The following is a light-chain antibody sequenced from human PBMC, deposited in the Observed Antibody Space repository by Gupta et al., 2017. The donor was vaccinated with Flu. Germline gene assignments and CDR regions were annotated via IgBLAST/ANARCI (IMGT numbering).Light chain of an antibody. V-gene: IGKV2-30*01. CDR1: QSLVYTDGSTV. CDR2: LVS. Sequence: VMTKPARSLPVALGEPASISCRSSQSLVYTDGSTVLHWFQQRPGQSPRRLIYLVSPRDSGVPDRFSGSGSGTDFTLKISRVEAEDVGIYFCMQGAHWPWAFGQGTKVEIK. J-gene: IGKJ1*01. CDR3: MQGAHWPWA.